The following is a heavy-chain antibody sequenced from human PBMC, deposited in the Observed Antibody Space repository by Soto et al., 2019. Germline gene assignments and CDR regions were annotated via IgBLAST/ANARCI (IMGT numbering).Heavy chain of an antibody. CDR2: IYPGDSDT. D-gene: IGHD2-2*02. CDR3: ARGDIVLVPAAIRYYGMDV. CDR1: GYSFTSYW. V-gene: IGHV5-51*01. J-gene: IGHJ6*02. Sequence: GESLKISWKGSGYSFTSYWIGWVRQMPGKGLEWMGIIYPGDSDTRYSPSFQGQVSISADKSISTAYLQWSSLKASDTAMYYCARGDIVLVPAAIRYYGMDVWGQGTTVTVSS.